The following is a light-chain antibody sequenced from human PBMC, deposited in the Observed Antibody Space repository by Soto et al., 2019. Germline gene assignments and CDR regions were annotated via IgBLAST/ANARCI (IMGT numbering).Light chain of an antibody. V-gene: IGLV2-14*01. CDR2: DVS. J-gene: IGLJ1*01. Sequence: QSALTQPASVSGSPGQSITISCTGTSSDDGGSNYVSWYQQHPGKAPKLIIYDVSNRPSGVSNRFSGSKSGNTASLTISGLQAEDEADYYCSSYTSSSTLNVFGTGTKLTVL. CDR1: SSDDGGSNY. CDR3: SSYTSSSTLNV.